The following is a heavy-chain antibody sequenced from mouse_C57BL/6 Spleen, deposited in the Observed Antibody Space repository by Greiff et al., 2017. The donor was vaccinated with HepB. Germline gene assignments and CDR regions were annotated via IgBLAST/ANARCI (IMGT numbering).Heavy chain of an antibody. CDR3: ARQELGHEDYLDY. CDR1: GYTFTGYW. V-gene: IGHV1-9*01. D-gene: IGHD4-1*01. J-gene: IGHJ2*01. CDR2: ILPGSGST. Sequence: QVQLQQSGAELMKPGASVKFSCKATGYTFTGYWIEWVKQRPGHGLEWIGEILPGSGSTNYNEKFKGKATFTADTSSNTAYMQLSSLTTEDSAIYDCARQELGHEDYLDYWGQGTTLTVSS.